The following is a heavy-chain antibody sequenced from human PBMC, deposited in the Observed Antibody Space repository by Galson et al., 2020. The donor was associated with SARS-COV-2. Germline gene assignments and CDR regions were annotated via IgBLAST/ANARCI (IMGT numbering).Heavy chain of an antibody. CDR1: GTSISSGSYS. V-gene: IGHV4-30-2*01. D-gene: IGHD4-17*01. Sequence: SETLSLTCTVSGTSISSGSYSWNWIRQPPGKGLEWIGYISHSGGTYYNPSLKSRVTISGDRSKNQFSLRLSSVTAADSAVYYCARLHYGEYAPEAFDIWGPGTRVTVAS. CDR3: ARLHYGEYAPEAFDI. CDR2: ISHSGGT. J-gene: IGHJ3*02.